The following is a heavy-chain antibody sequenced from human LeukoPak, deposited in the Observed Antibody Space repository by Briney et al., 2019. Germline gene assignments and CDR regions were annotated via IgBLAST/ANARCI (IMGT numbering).Heavy chain of an antibody. CDR2: IKQDGSEK. J-gene: IGHJ4*02. D-gene: IGHD1-26*01. V-gene: IGHV3-7*01. CDR1: GFTFSSYW. CDR3: ARDKVVGATHFDY. Sequence: GGSLRLSCAASGFTFSSYWMSWVRQAPGKGLEWVANIKQDGSEKYYVDSVKGRFTISRDNAKNSLYLQMNSLRAEDTAVYYCARDKVVGATHFDYWGQGTLVTVSS.